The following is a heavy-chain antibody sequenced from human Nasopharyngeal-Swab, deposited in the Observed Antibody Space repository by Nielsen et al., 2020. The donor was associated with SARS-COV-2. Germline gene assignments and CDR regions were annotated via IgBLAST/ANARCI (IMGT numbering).Heavy chain of an antibody. D-gene: IGHD6-19*01. J-gene: IGHJ6*03. CDR1: GFTFGDYA. Sequence: GGSLRLSCTASGFTFGDYAMSWVRQAPGKGLEWVGFIRSKAYGGTTEYAASVKGRFTISRDDSKSIAYLQMNSLKTEDTAVYYCTRETRIAVAGTLLHYYYYYMDVWGKGTTVTVSS. CDR3: TRETRIAVAGTLLHYYYYYMDV. CDR2: IRSKAYGGTT. V-gene: IGHV3-49*04.